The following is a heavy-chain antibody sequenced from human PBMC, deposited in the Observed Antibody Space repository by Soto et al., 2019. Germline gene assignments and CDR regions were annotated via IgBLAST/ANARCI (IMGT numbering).Heavy chain of an antibody. CDR3: ARATVAGDNWFDP. CDR2: IYSSGST. V-gene: IGHV4-4*07. D-gene: IGHD6-19*01. CDR1: GGSIRNYY. Sequence: KTSETLSLTCTVSGGSIRNYYWSWIRQPAGKGLEWIGRIYSSGSTNYNPSLKSRVTMSLDTSKNQFSLKLSSVTAADTALYFCARATVAGDNWFDPWGQGALVTVSS. J-gene: IGHJ5*02.